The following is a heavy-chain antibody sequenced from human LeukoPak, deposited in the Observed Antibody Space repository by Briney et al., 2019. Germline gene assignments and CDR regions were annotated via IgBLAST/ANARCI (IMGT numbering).Heavy chain of an antibody. CDR3: ARDPTWEPLLWFGELFAYYDGMDV. V-gene: IGHV3-21*01. J-gene: IGHJ6*02. D-gene: IGHD3-10*01. Sequence: PGGSLRLSCAACGFTFSSYSMNWVRQAPGKGLEWVSSISSSSNYIYYADSVKGRFTISRDNAKNSLYLQMNSLRAEDTAVYYCARDPTWEPLLWFGELFAYYDGMDVWSQGTTVTVSS. CDR2: ISSSSNYI. CDR1: GFTFSSYS.